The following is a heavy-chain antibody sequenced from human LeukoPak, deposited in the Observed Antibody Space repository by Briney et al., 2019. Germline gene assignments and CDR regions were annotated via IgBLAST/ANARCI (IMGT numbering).Heavy chain of an antibody. Sequence: SSETLSLTCAVSGGSIGSGGYSWSWIRQPPGKGLEWIGYIYHSGSTYYNPSLKSRVTISVDTSKNQFSLMLSSVTAADTAVYYCARGYDSSAYYPFNYWGQGTLVTVSS. V-gene: IGHV4-30-2*01. CDR2: IYHSGST. J-gene: IGHJ4*02. CDR3: ARGYDSSAYYPFNY. CDR1: GGSIGSGGYS. D-gene: IGHD3-22*01.